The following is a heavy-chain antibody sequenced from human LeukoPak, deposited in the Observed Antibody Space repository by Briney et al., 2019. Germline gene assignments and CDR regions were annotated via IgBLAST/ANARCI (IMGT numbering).Heavy chain of an antibody. CDR3: ARGGGNCGGDCYALDY. Sequence: ETLSLTCTVSGGSISSFYWSWIRQPPGKGLEWIGYIYYSGSTKYNPSLKSRVTISVDTSKNQFSLKLTSVTAADTAVYYCARGGGNCGGDCYALDYWGQGTRVAVSS. V-gene: IGHV4-59*01. D-gene: IGHD2-21*02. CDR2: IYYSGST. CDR1: GGSISSFY. J-gene: IGHJ4*02.